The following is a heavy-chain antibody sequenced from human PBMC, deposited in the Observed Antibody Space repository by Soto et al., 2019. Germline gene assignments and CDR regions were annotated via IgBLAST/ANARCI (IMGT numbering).Heavy chain of an antibody. CDR3: ARVVVPENWFDP. Sequence: ASVKVSCKASGYTFTSYDINWVRQATGQGLEWMGWMNPNSGNTGYAQKFQGRVTMTRNTSISTAYMELSSLRSEDTAVYYCARVVVPENWFDPWGQGTLVTVSS. V-gene: IGHV1-8*01. CDR2: MNPNSGNT. CDR1: GYTFTSYD. D-gene: IGHD2-2*01. J-gene: IGHJ5*02.